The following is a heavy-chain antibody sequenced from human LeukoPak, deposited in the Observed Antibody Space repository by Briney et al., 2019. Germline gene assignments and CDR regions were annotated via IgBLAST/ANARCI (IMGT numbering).Heavy chain of an antibody. CDR3: ARGGIVVVPAAHPRPDNWFDP. V-gene: IGHV4-59*01. CDR2: IYYSGST. Sequence: SETLSLTCTVSGGSISSYYWSWIRQPPGKGLEWIGYIYYSGSTNYNPSLKSRVTISVDTSKNQFSLKLSSVTAADTAVYYCARGGIVVVPAAHPRPDNWFDPWGQGTLVTVAS. D-gene: IGHD2-2*01. CDR1: GGSISSYY. J-gene: IGHJ5*02.